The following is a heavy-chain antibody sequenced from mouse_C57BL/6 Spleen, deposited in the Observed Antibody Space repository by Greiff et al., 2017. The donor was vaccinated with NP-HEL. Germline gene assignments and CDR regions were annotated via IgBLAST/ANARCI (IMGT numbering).Heavy chain of an antibody. CDR1: GYSITSGYY. CDR2: ISYDGSN. Sequence: EVHLVESGPGLVKPSQSLSLTCSVTGYSITSGYYWNWIRQFPGNKLEWMGYISYDGSNNYNPSLKNRISITRDTSKNQFFLKLNSVTTEDTATYYCARLLRMYYFDYWGQGTTLTVSS. V-gene: IGHV3-6*01. J-gene: IGHJ2*01. D-gene: IGHD1-1*01. CDR3: ARLLRMYYFDY.